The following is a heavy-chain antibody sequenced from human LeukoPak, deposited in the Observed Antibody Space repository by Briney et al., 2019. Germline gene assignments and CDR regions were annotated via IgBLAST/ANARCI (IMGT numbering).Heavy chain of an antibody. J-gene: IGHJ6*03. CDR1: GFTFSSYG. CDR3: AKGHCSSTSCYGYYYYYMDV. Sequence: GGSLRLSCAASGFTFSSYGMHWVRQAPGKGLEWVAVISYDGSNKYYADSVKGRFTISRDNSKNTLYLQMNSLRAEDTAVYYCAKGHCSSTSCYGYYYYYMDVWGKGTTVTVSS. CDR2: ISYDGSNK. V-gene: IGHV3-30*18. D-gene: IGHD2-2*01.